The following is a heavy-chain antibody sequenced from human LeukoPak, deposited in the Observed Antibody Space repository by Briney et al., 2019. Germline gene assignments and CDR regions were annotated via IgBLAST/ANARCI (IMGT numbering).Heavy chain of an antibody. J-gene: IGHJ3*02. Sequence: SETLSPTCTVSGGSISSGDYYWSWIRQPPGKGLEWIGYIYYSGSTYYNPSLKSRVTISVDTSKNQFSLKLSSVTAADTAVYYCARGSPSDAFDIWGQGTMVTVSS. CDR3: ARGSPSDAFDI. V-gene: IGHV4-30-4*01. CDR2: IYYSGST. D-gene: IGHD3-10*01. CDR1: GGSISSGDYY.